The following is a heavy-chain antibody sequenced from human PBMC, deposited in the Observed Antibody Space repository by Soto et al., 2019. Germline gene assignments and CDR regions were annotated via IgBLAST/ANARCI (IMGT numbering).Heavy chain of an antibody. D-gene: IGHD3-16*01. Sequence: EAQLVQSGGGLVQPGGSLRLSCVGSGFTFTDFYMNWVRQAPGKGLEWVANIRPDGNVANYVESVKGRFTTSRDNAKNSLFLQMNSLSSDDTAVYYCAGWGGHDNKYWGQGILVTVSS. J-gene: IGHJ4*02. CDR2: IRPDGNVA. CDR3: AGWGGHDNKY. V-gene: IGHV3-7*03. CDR1: GFTFTDFY.